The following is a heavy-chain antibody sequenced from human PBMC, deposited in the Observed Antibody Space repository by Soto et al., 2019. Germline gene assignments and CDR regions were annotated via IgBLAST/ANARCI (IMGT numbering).Heavy chain of an antibody. D-gene: IGHD2-2*01. CDR3: ARGWDLGYCSSTSCSKYYYYYGMDV. J-gene: IGHJ6*02. CDR1: GYTFTSYD. Sequence: ASVKVSCKASGYTFTSYDINWVRQATGQGLEWMGWMNPNSGNTGYAQKFQGRVTMTRNTSISTAYMELSSLRSEDTAVYYCARGWDLGYCSSTSCSKYYYYYGMDVWGQGTTVTVSS. CDR2: MNPNSGNT. V-gene: IGHV1-8*01.